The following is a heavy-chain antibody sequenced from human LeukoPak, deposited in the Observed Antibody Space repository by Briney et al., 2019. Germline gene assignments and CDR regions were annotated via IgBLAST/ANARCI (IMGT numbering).Heavy chain of an antibody. CDR2: IYHSGST. Sequence: SETLSLTCTVSGYSISSGYYWGWIRQPPGKGLEWIGSIYHSGSTYYNPSLKSRVTISVDTSKNQFSLKLSSVTAADTAVYYCARDDSGSNAFDIWGQGTMVTVSS. D-gene: IGHD1-26*01. CDR1: GYSISSGYY. J-gene: IGHJ3*02. CDR3: ARDDSGSNAFDI. V-gene: IGHV4-38-2*02.